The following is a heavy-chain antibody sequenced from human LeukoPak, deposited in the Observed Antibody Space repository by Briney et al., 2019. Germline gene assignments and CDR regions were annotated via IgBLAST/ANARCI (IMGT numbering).Heavy chain of an antibody. CDR3: AKDRGIMITFGGVPLEDV. Sequence: GGSLRLSCAASGFTFSSYAMSWVRQAPGKGLEWVSAISGSGGSTYYADSVKGRFTISRDNSKNTLYLQMNSLRAEDTAVYYCAKDRGIMITFGGVPLEDVWGKGTTVAISS. J-gene: IGHJ6*04. CDR1: GFTFSSYA. CDR2: ISGSGGST. D-gene: IGHD3-16*01. V-gene: IGHV3-23*01.